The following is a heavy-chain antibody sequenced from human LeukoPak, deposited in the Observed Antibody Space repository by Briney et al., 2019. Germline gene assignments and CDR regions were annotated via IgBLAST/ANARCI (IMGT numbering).Heavy chain of an antibody. J-gene: IGHJ4*02. CDR3: ARDPLGDSTYYFDY. Sequence: GGSLRLSCAASGFMFSSNWMSWVRLAPGKGLEWVANIKEDGTETYYVDSVKGRFTISRDNSKNTLYLQMNSLRAEDTAVYYCARDPLGDSTYYFDYWGQGTLVTVSS. CDR1: GFMFSSNW. CDR2: IKEDGTET. D-gene: IGHD2-21*01. V-gene: IGHV3-7*01.